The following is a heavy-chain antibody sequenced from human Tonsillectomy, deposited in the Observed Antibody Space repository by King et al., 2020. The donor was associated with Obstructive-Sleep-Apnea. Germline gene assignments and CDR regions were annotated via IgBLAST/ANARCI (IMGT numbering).Heavy chain of an antibody. Sequence: VQLQESGPGLVKPSETLSLTCTVSGGSISYYYWSWIRQPPGKGLEWIGYIYHSGSTNYNPSLKSRVIISVDTSNNQFSLKLSSVTAADTAVYYGAREPPHDYGIDYWGQGTLVTVSS. J-gene: IGHJ4*02. CDR3: AREPPHDYGIDY. CDR2: IYHSGST. V-gene: IGHV4-59*01. D-gene: IGHD4-17*01. CDR1: GGSISYYY.